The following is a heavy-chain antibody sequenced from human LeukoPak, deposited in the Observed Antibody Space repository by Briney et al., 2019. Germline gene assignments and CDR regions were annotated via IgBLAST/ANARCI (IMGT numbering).Heavy chain of an antibody. CDR1: GGSISSYY. V-gene: IGHV4-59*08. CDR2: IYYTGNT. D-gene: IGHD4-17*01. Sequence: SETLSLTCTVSGGSISSYYWSWIRQPPGKGLEWIGYIYYTGNTNYNPSLESRVTISVDTSKNQFSLRLSSVTAADTAVYYCARHVDYGDYSFDYWGQGTLVTVSS. CDR3: ARHVDYGDYSFDY. J-gene: IGHJ4*02.